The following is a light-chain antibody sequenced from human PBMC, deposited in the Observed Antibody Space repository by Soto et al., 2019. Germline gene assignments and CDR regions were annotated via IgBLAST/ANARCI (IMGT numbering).Light chain of an antibody. CDR2: KAS. CDR3: QQYNDYSPYT. V-gene: IGKV1-5*03. CDR1: QSISTW. J-gene: IGKJ2*01. Sequence: DIQMTQSPSTLSASVGDRVTITCRASQSISTWLAWYQQKPGKAPKLLIYKASSLESGVPSRFSVSGSGTEFTLTISSLQPDDFATYYCQQYNDYSPYTFGQGTKLEIK.